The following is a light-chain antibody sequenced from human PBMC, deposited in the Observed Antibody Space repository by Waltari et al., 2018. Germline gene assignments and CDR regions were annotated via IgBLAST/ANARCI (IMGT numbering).Light chain of an antibody. Sequence: EIVKTQSPATLSVSPGERATLSCRASQSVSSNLAWYQQKPGQSPRLLIYGASTRATGIAARFSGSGSGTEFTLTISSLQSEDFALYYCQQYNDWPRTFGQGTKVEI. J-gene: IGKJ1*01. CDR2: GAS. CDR1: QSVSSN. V-gene: IGKV3-15*01. CDR3: QQYNDWPRT.